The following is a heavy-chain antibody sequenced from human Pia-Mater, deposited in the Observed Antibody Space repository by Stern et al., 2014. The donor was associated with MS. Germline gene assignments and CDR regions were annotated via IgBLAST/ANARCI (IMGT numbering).Heavy chain of an antibody. CDR1: GYTFSRYW. V-gene: IGHV3-74*02. J-gene: IGHJ4*02. Sequence: EVQLVESGGGLVQPGGSLRLSCSASGYTFSRYWMHWVRQAPGKGLVWVARLNEFGSITDHADSVKGRFTISRDNAKNTLYVEMNNLRVEDTAVYYCARVVGGRQGFWGQGTLVTVSS. CDR2: LNEFGSIT. CDR3: ARVVGGRQGF. D-gene: IGHD6-25*01.